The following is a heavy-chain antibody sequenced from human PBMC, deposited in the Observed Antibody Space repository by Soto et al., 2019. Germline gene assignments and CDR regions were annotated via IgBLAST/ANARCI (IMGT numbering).Heavy chain of an antibody. Sequence: SETLSLTCTVSGGCISSSSYYWGWIRQPPGKGLEWIGSIYYSGSTYYNPSLKSRVTISVDTSKNQFSLKLSSVTAADTAVYYCARLWSGLLWFGELLPDYYYYGMDVWGQGTTVTAP. V-gene: IGHV4-39*01. CDR2: IYYSGST. D-gene: IGHD3-10*01. CDR1: GGCISSSSYY. CDR3: ARLWSGLLWFGELLPDYYYYGMDV. J-gene: IGHJ6*02.